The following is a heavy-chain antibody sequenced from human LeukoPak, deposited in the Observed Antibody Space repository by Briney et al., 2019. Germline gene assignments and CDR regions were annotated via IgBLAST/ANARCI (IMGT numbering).Heavy chain of an antibody. CDR2: IYSSGST. V-gene: IGHV4-61*02. CDR3: ARSGLLDWLPAFFDY. CDR1: GGSISSDSYY. J-gene: IGHJ4*02. Sequence: PSQTLSLTCTVSGGSISSDSYYWSWIRQPAGQGLEWIGRIYSSGSTNYNPSLKSRVTISVDTSKNQFSLKLSSVTAADTAVYYCARSGLLDWLPAFFDYWGQGTLVTVSS. D-gene: IGHD3/OR15-3a*01.